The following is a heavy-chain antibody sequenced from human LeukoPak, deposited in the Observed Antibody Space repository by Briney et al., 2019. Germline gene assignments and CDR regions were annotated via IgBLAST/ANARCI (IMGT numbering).Heavy chain of an antibody. CDR2: VYPEDGET. CDR3: ATERRRYYDSSGYSAGFDY. D-gene: IGHD3-22*01. J-gene: IGHJ4*02. Sequence: GASVKLSCKVSGYTFTDYYMHWVQQAPGKGLEWMGLVYPEDGETIYAEKFQGRVTITADTSTDTAYMELSSLRSEDTAVYYCATERRRYYDSSGYSAGFDYWGQRTLVTVSS. V-gene: IGHV1-69-2*01. CDR1: GYTFTDYY.